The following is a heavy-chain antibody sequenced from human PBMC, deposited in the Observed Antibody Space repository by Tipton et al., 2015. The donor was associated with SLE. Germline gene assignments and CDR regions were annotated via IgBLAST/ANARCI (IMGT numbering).Heavy chain of an antibody. J-gene: IGHJ2*01. Sequence: TLSLTCTVSGGSISTDDFYWSWIRQNPERGLEWIGYIYYSGSSYYNPSLKSRITISLDTSKNHFSLQLTSGTAADTAVYYCARAQMVRGLFITLGTYWYFDLWGRGTLVTVSS. CDR3: ARAQMVRGLFITLGTYWYFDL. V-gene: IGHV4-31*03. CDR1: GGSISTDDFY. D-gene: IGHD3-10*01. CDR2: IYYSGSS.